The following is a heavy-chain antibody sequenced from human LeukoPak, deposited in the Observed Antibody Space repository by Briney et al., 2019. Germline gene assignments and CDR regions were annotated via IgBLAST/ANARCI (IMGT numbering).Heavy chain of an antibody. J-gene: IGHJ6*03. V-gene: IGHV4-61*01. CDR1: GGSISSSSYY. CDR3: AREKGPVSEWSPGGYYYYYMDV. D-gene: IGHD3-3*01. CDR2: IYYSGST. Sequence: SSETLSLTCTVSGGSISSSSYYWGWIRQPPGKGLVWIGYIYYSGSTNYNPSLKSRVTISVDTSKNQFSLKLSSVTAADTAVYYCAREKGPVSEWSPGGYYYYYMDVWGKGTTVTVSS.